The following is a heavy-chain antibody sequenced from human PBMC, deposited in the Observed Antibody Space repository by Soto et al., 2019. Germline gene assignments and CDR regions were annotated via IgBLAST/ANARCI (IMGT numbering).Heavy chain of an antibody. V-gene: IGHV4-34*01. J-gene: IGHJ4*02. Sequence: SETLSLTCAVYGGAFRGYYWSWIRQPPGKGLEWIGEINHSGSTNYNPSLKSRVTISVDTSKNQFSLKLSSVTAADTAVYYCARGRAVAGSYHFDYWGQGTLVTVSS. CDR1: GGAFRGYY. CDR3: ARGRAVAGSYHFDY. CDR2: INHSGST. D-gene: IGHD6-19*01.